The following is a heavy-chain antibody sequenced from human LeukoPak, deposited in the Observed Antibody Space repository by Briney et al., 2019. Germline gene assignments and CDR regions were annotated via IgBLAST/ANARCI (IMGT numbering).Heavy chain of an antibody. J-gene: IGHJ4*02. CDR3: VRQRAVTTFGIDH. D-gene: IGHD3-16*01. Sequence: GEALKISCRASGYNFPSYWIGWVRQMSGEGLEWVGVIYPDDSETRYSPSFEGRVTLSADKSVNTAYLQWSSLKASDTATYFCVRQRAVTTFGIDHWGQGTLVTVPS. CDR1: GYNFPSYW. V-gene: IGHV5-51*01. CDR2: IYPDDSET.